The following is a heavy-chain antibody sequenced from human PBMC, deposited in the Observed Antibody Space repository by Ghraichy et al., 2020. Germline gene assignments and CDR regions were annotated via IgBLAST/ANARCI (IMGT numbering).Heavy chain of an antibody. CDR2: ITSSSRTT. CDR3: ARGSTVVRFFYYDGMDV. D-gene: IGHD4-23*01. J-gene: IGHJ6*02. CDR1: GFTFSSYS. V-gene: IGHV3-48*02. Sequence: GESLRLSCVGSGFTFSSYSMNWVRQSPGKGLEWVSYITSSSRTTSYADSVKGRFSISRDNAHNSLFLQMNSLRDEDTAVYYCARGSTVVRFFYYDGMDVWGQGTTVTGSS.